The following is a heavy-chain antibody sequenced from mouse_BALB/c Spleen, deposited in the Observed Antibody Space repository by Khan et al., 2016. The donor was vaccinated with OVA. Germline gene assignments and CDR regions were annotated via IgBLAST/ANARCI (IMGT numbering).Heavy chain of an antibody. Sequence: EVQRVESGGDLVKPGGSLKLSCAASGFTFSSYSMSWVRQTPDKRLEWVTTISSVGDYTYYPDSVKGRFTISRDNAKNTLYLQMSSLKSEDTAMYYCASHVTGSFVYWGQGTLVTVSA. D-gene: IGHD4-1*01. V-gene: IGHV5-6*01. J-gene: IGHJ3*01. CDR1: GFTFSSYS. CDR2: ISSVGDYT. CDR3: ASHVTGSFVY.